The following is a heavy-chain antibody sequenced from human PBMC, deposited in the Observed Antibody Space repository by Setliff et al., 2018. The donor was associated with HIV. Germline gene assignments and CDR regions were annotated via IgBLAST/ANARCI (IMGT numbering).Heavy chain of an antibody. J-gene: IGHJ5*02. CDR3: ARVSRLHPFDP. CDR1: GGSVSSPSYY. CDR2: VYNSGIT. Sequence: PSETLSLTCAVSGGSVSSPSYYWGWIRQPPGKGLEWIGSVYNSGITFKNPSLSSRVTISVDTSKNQFSLKLTSVTAADTAFYYCARVSRLHPFDPWGQGVLVTVSS. V-gene: IGHV4-39*07. D-gene: IGHD2-15*01.